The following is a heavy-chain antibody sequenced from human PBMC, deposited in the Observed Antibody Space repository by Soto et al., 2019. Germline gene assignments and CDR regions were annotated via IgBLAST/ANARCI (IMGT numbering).Heavy chain of an antibody. D-gene: IGHD3-22*01. CDR2: IYSSGST. J-gene: IGHJ4*02. Sequence: EVQLVESGGGLIQPGGSLRLSCAASAFTVSSNDMSWVRQAPGKGLEWVSLIYSSGSTHYADSVKGRFTISRDNSKNTVHLHMNSLRAEDTAVYYCARRPLNSNGAYWGQGTLVTVSS. CDR1: AFTVSSND. V-gene: IGHV3-53*01. CDR3: ARRPLNSNGAY.